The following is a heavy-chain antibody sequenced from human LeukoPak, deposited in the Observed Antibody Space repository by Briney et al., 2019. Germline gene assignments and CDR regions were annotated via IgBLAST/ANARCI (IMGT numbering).Heavy chain of an antibody. J-gene: IGHJ6*02. CDR2: ISYDGSDK. Sequence: GGSLRLSCAASGFTFSSYGMHWVRQAPGKGLEWVAVISYDGSDKYYADSVKGRFTISRDNSKNTLYLQMNSLRAEDTAVYYCARRAVFSYYYYGTDVWGQGTTVTVSS. V-gene: IGHV3-30*03. CDR1: GFTFSSYG. CDR3: ARRAVFSYYYYGTDV. D-gene: IGHD3-16*01.